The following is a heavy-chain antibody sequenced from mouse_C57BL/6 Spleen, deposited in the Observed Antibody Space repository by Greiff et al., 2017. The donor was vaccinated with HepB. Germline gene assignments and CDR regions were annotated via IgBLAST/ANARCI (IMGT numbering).Heavy chain of an antibody. D-gene: IGHD2-3*01. CDR2: IYPRSGNT. Sequence: QLVESGAELARPGASVKLSCKASGYTFTSYGISWVKQRTGQGLEWIGEIYPRSGNTYYNEKFKGKATLTADKSSSTAYMELRSLTSEDSAVYFCAKYESYYAMDYWGQGTSVTVSS. V-gene: IGHV1-81*01. CDR3: AKYESYYAMDY. CDR1: GYTFTSYG. J-gene: IGHJ4*01.